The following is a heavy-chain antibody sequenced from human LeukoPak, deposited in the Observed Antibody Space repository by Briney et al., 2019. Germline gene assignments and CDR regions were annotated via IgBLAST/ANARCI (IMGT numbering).Heavy chain of an antibody. CDR1: GYSFTSYW. CDR3: ARRVAVAGDAFDI. J-gene: IGHJ3*02. Sequence: GESLKISCKGSGYSFTSYWVAWVRQMPGQGLEWMGIIYPGDSDTRYSPSFQGQVTISADKSISTAYLQWNSLKASDTAMYYCARRVAVAGDAFDIWGQGTVVTVSS. V-gene: IGHV5-51*01. CDR2: IYPGDSDT. D-gene: IGHD6-19*01.